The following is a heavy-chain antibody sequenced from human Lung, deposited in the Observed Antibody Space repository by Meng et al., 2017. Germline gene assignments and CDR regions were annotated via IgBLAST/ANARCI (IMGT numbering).Heavy chain of an antibody. D-gene: IGHD4-11*01. CDR2: INHSGST. J-gene: IGHJ4*02. CDR1: GGSFSDYY. CDR3: ARGPTTMAHDFDY. V-gene: IGHV4-34*01. Sequence: QVQQQQWGAGLLNPSESLSTTLVVSGGSFSDYYWSWIRQPPGKGLEWIGEINHSGSTNYNPSLESRATISVDTSQNNLSLKLSSVTAADSAVYYCARGPTTMAHDFDYWGQGTLVTVSS.